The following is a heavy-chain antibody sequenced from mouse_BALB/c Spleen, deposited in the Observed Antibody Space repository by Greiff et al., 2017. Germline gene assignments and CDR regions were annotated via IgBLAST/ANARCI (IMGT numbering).Heavy chain of an antibody. Sequence: QVQLQQSGPGLVAPSQSLSITCTVSGFSLTGYGVNWVRQPPGKGLEWLGMIWGDGSTDYNSALKSRLSISKDNSKSQVFLKMNSLQTDDTARYYCARGRYDGGGFDYWGQGTTLTVSS. J-gene: IGHJ2*01. CDR1: GFSLTGYG. CDR2: IWGDGST. V-gene: IGHV2-6-7*01. CDR3: ARGRYDGGGFDY. D-gene: IGHD2-14*01.